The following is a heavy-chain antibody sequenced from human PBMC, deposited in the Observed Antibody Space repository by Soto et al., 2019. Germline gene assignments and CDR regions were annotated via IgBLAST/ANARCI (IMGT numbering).Heavy chain of an antibody. CDR2: IYYSGST. Sequence: KSSETLSLTCTVSGGSISSSSYYWGWIRQPPGKGLEWIGSIYYSGSTYYNPSLKSRVTISVDTSKNQFSLKLSSVTAADTAVYYCARQVFEVVTAIPEDFDYWGQGTLVTVSS. CDR3: ARQVFEVVTAIPEDFDY. V-gene: IGHV4-39*01. D-gene: IGHD2-21*02. J-gene: IGHJ4*02. CDR1: GGSISSSSYY.